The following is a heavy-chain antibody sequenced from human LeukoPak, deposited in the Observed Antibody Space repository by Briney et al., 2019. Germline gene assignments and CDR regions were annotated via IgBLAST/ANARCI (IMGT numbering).Heavy chain of an antibody. CDR2: FDPEDGET. CDR1: GYTLTELS. J-gene: IGHJ3*02. V-gene: IGHV1-24*01. CDR3: ARLDYSGSYYERAFDI. D-gene: IGHD1-26*01. Sequence: GASVKVSCKVSGYTLTELSMHWVRQAPGKGLEWMGGFDPEDGETIYAQKFQGRVTMTEDTSTDTAYMELSSLRSEDTAVYYCARLDYSGSYYERAFDIWGQGTMVTVSS.